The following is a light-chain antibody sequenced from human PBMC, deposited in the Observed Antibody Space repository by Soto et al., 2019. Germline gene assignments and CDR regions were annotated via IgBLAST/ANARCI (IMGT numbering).Light chain of an antibody. J-gene: IGLJ1*01. CDR1: SSDVGGYDC. CDR2: EVS. CDR3: SSYRSTNPLYV. V-gene: IGLV2-14*01. Sequence: QSVLTQPASVSGSPGQSLTISCTGTSSDVGGYDCVSWYQQHPGKAPKLMIYEVSIRPSGVSNRFSGSKSGSTASLTISGLQAEDESDYYCSSYRSTNPLYVFGTGTKVTVL.